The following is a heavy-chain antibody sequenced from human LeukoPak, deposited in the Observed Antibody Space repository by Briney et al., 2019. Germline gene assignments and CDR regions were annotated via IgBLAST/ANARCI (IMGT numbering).Heavy chain of an antibody. J-gene: IGHJ4*02. V-gene: IGHV3-53*01. CDR1: EFSVGSNY. Sequence: PGGSLRLSCAASEFSVGSNYMTWVRQAPGKGLEWVSLIYSGGSTYYADPVKGRFTVSRDNSKNTLYLQMNSLRAEDTAVYYCAKAPVTTCSGAYCYPFDYWGQGTLVIVSS. D-gene: IGHD2-15*01. CDR3: AKAPVTTCSGAYCYPFDY. CDR2: IYSGGST.